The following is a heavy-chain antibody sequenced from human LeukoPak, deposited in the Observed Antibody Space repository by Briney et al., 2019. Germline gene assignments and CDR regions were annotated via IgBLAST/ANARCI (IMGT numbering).Heavy chain of an antibody. CDR1: GGSISSYY. Sequence: SENLSLTGTVAGGSISSYYWSWIRQPPGKGLECIEYIYYSGSTNYNPSLKSRVTISVDTSKNQFSLKLSSVTAADTAVYYCARDTDTGIDYWGQGTLVTVSS. J-gene: IGHJ4*02. V-gene: IGHV4-59*01. CDR2: IYYSGST. CDR3: ARDTDTGIDY. D-gene: IGHD5-18*01.